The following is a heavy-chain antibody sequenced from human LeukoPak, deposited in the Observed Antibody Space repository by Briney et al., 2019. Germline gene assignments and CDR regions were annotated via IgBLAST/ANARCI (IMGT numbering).Heavy chain of an antibody. CDR1: GYIFNDFD. V-gene: IGHV1-8*01. J-gene: IGHJ4*02. Sequence: GASVKVSCKASGYIFNDFDINWVRQAPGQGLEWMGWMSPMSGIGGSAQRFQGIVTMTRSNSITTAYMELSSLTSEDTAVYYCARVCSGGSCLDYWGQGTLVTVYS. CDR3: ARVCSGGSCLDY. D-gene: IGHD2-15*01. CDR2: MSPMSGIG.